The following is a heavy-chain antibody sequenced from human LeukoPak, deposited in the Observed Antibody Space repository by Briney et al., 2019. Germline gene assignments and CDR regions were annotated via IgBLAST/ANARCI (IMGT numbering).Heavy chain of an antibody. V-gene: IGHV3-48*02. D-gene: IGHD3-9*01. CDR3: ARDHDWAFDL. CDR1: GFPFGSYV. Sequence: GGSLRLSCEASGFPFGSYVMSWVRQAPGKGLEWIAYINHNAEMIFYPDFVKGRFTISRDNAKNSLYLQMNTLRYEDTAIYYCARDHDWAFDLWGQGTLVTVSS. CDR2: INHNAEMI. J-gene: IGHJ4*02.